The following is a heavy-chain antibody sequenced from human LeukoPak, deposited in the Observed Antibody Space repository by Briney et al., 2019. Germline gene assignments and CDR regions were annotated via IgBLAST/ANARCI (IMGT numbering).Heavy chain of an antibody. Sequence: SVKVPCKASGYTFTSYGISWVRQAPGQGLEWMGWISAYNGNTNYAQKLQGRVTMTTDTSTSTAYMELRSLRSDDTAVYYCARDGDFWSGLNYYYGMDVWGQGTTVTVSS. V-gene: IGHV1-18*01. D-gene: IGHD3-3*01. CDR1: GYTFTSYG. J-gene: IGHJ6*02. CDR3: ARDGDFWSGLNYYYGMDV. CDR2: ISAYNGNT.